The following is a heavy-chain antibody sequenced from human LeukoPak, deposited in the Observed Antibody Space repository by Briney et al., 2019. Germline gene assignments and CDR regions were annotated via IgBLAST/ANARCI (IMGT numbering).Heavy chain of an antibody. CDR1: GFTFSSYD. Sequence: GGSLRLSCAASGFTFSSYDMNWVRQAPGKGLEWVSYISSSGSTIYYADSVKGRFTISRDNAKNSLYLQMNSLRAEDTAVYYCARDVDYFDYWGQGTLVTVSS. CDR2: ISSSGSTI. J-gene: IGHJ4*02. V-gene: IGHV3-48*03. CDR3: ARDVDYFDY.